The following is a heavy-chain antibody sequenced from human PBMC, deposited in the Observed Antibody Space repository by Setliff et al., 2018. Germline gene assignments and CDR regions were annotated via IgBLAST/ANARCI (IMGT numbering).Heavy chain of an antibody. CDR3: ARNWHWGFDP. J-gene: IGHJ5*02. V-gene: IGHV4-30-4*08. D-gene: IGHD1-7*01. CDR2: IYYSGST. CDR1: GGSISSGDYY. Sequence: PSETLSLTCTVSGGSISSGDYYWSWIRQPPGKGLEWIGYIYYSGSTYYNPSLKSRVTISIYKSKNQLPLDLTSVTAADTAVYYCARNWHWGFDPWGRGALVTVSS.